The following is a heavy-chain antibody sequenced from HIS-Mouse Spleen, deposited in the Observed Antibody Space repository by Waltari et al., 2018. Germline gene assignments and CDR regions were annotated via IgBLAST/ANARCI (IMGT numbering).Heavy chain of an antibody. D-gene: IGHD1-26*01. CDR2: ISYDGSNK. V-gene: IGHV3-30-3*01. J-gene: IGHJ5*02. Sequence: QVQLVESGGGVVQPGRSLRPSCAASGFPFSRFDMPWVRPATGKGLEWVAVISYDGSNKYYADSVKGRFTISRDNSKNTLYLQMNSLRAEDTAVYYCARGKWELLGDWFDPWGQGTLVTVSS. CDR3: ARGKWELLGDWFDP. CDR1: GFPFSRFD.